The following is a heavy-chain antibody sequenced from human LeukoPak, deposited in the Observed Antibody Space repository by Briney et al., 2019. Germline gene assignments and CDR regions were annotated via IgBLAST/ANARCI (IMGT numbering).Heavy chain of an antibody. J-gene: IGHJ4*02. CDR2: INPNSGGT. CDR3: ARDQVATIRSPSAFDY. CDR1: GYTFTGYY. V-gene: IGHV1-2*02. D-gene: IGHD5-12*01. Sequence: ASVKVSCKASGYTFTGYYMHWVRQAPGQGLEWMGWINPNSGGTNYAQKFQGRVTMTRDTSISTAYMELSRLRSDDTAVYYCARDQVATIRSPSAFDYWGQGTLVTVSS.